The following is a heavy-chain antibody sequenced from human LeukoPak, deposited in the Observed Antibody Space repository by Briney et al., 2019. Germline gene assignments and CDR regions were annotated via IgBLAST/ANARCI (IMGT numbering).Heavy chain of an antibody. V-gene: IGHV4-38-2*02. CDR1: GYSISRAYY. D-gene: IGHD3-10*01. CDR3: AREPDYYGSMDYYYYMDV. CDR2: IYHSGST. J-gene: IGHJ6*03. Sequence: SETLSLTCTVSGYSISRAYYWGWIRQTPGKGLEWIGNIYHSGSTYYNPSLKSRVTISIDMSRNQFSLKLSSVTAADTAVYYCAREPDYYGSMDYYYYMDVWGKGTTVTVSS.